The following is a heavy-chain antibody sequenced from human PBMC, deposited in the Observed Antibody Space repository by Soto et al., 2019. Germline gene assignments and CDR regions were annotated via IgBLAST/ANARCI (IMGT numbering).Heavy chain of an antibody. V-gene: IGHV1-8*01. J-gene: IGHJ5*02. CDR3: AMLLGLCTHGVCYTGIHGFDT. CDR2: MNPNRGKT. CDR1: GYAFTNYD. Sequence: QVQLVQSGAEVKKPGASVKVSCKTSGYAFTNYDINWVRQATGQGLEWMGWMNPNRGKTDSAQNCQGRITMTRHSSVRTDSMELSSLISEDTAVYYCAMLLGLCTHGVCYTGIHGFDTWGQGTLVTVSS. D-gene: IGHD2-8*01.